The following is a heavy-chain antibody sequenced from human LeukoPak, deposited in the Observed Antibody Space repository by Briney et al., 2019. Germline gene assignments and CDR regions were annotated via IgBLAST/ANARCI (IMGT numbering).Heavy chain of an antibody. D-gene: IGHD3-10*01. CDR2: IYYSGST. V-gene: IGHV4-39*01. J-gene: IGHJ4*02. CDR1: GGFISSSSYF. CDR3: VRITSPGY. Sequence: SETLSLTYTVSGGFISSSSYFWGWIRQPPGKGLEWIGSIYYSGSTYYTPSLKGRVNISVETSNSQFSLMLSAVTAAATAVYYCVRITSPGYWGQGTLVSVSS.